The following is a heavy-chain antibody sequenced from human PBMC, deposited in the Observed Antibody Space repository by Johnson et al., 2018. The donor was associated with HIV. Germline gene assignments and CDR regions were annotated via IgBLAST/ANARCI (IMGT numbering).Heavy chain of an antibody. D-gene: IGHD3-3*01. J-gene: IGHJ3*02. Sequence: VQLVESGGGLVKPGGSLRLSCAASGFTFTDSWMSWVRQAPGKGLEWVGRIKSNIDGGTTDYAAPVTGRFTISRDDSKNTLYLQMNSLKTEDTAVYYCTTLITIFGVVTLDGFDIWGQGTMVTVSA. CDR3: TTLITIFGVVTLDGFDI. V-gene: IGHV3-15*01. CDR2: IKSNIDGGTT. CDR1: GFTFTDSW.